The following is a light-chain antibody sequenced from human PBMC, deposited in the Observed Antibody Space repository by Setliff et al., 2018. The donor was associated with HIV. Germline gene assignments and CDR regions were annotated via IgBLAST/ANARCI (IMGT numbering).Light chain of an antibody. CDR2: GAS. CDR1: QSISSNY. CDR3: QQHGSSLSLT. Sequence: TLSLSPGERATLSCRASQSISSNYLAWYQQKPGQAPRLLIYGASTRATGIPDRFTGSGSGTDFTLTISRLEPEDFAVYHCQQHGSSLSLTFGGGTKVDIK. J-gene: IGKJ4*01. V-gene: IGKV3-20*01.